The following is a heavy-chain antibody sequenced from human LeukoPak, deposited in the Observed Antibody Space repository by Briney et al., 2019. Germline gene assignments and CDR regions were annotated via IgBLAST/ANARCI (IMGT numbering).Heavy chain of an antibody. CDR2: INPNSVGT. J-gene: IGHJ4*02. D-gene: IGHD5-24*01. CDR3: ARGPGRDGYNLAY. V-gene: IGHV1-2*06. Sequence: RINPNSVGTNYAQKFQGTVTMTRHTSISTAYMELSRLRSDDTAVYYCARGPGRDGYNLAYWGQGTLVTVSS.